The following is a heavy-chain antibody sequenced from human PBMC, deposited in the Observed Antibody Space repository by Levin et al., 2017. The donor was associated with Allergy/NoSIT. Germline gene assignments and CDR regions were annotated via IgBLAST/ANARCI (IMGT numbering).Heavy chain of an antibody. D-gene: IGHD1-7*01. J-gene: IGHJ4*02. CDR3: ARVPITGNTIPDY. V-gene: IGHV1-2*06. Sequence: PGGSLRLSCKASGYTFSVYFMHWVRHAPGQGLEWMGRINPNTGVTNYAQKFQGRITMTRDTSISTAYMEVTRLKSDDTAVYYCARVPITGNTIPDYWGQGTLVTVSS. CDR1: GYTFSVYF. CDR2: INPNTGVT.